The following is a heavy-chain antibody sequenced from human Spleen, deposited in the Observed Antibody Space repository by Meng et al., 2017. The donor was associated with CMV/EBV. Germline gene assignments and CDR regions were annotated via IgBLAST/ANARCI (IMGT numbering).Heavy chain of an antibody. CDR1: GGSFSGYY. CDR3: ARRDGRCLDY. V-gene: IGHV4-34*01. D-gene: IGHD5-24*01. Sequence: RRQWGAGLLKPSWTLSLTGAVYGGSFSGYYWSWIRQPPGKGLEWIGEINHSGSTNYNPSLKSRVTISVDTSKNQFSLKLSSVTAADTAVYYYARRDGRCLDYWGQGTLVTVSS. J-gene: IGHJ4*02. CDR2: INHSGST.